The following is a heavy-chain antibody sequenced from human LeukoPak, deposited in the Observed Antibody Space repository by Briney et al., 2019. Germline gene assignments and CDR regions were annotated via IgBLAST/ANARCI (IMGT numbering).Heavy chain of an antibody. V-gene: IGHV3-11*04. CDR2: ISSSGGTI. J-gene: IGHJ5*02. CDR3: AREHGQSFEYQWLEP. CDR1: GFPFSNYY. D-gene: IGHD2/OR15-2a*01. Sequence: GGSLRLSCTASGFPFSNYYMTWIRQAPGKGLEWISYISSSGGTIYYADSVKGRFTISRDNAKDSVYLQMSSLRVEDTAVYYCAREHGQSFEYQWLEPWGQGTLVTVSS.